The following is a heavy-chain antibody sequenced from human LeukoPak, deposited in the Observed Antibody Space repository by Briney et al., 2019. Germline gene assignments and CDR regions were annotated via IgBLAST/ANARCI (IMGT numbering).Heavy chain of an antibody. CDR1: GLTFSSYS. Sequence: VSLRLSCAASGLTFSSYSMNWVRQSPGKGLEWIGSIYYSWSPYYNPSLTSLVTISVYTSKNQFSLKLSSVTAADTDVYYCARGYSSSSVLPTFDYWGQGTLVTVSS. CDR2: IYYSWSP. D-gene: IGHD6-6*01. J-gene: IGHJ4*02. V-gene: IGHV4-39*07. CDR3: ARGYSSSSVLPTFDY.